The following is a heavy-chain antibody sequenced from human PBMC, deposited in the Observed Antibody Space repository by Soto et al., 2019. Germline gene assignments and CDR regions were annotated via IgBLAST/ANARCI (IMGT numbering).Heavy chain of an antibody. CDR2: ISYDGTNK. Sequence: GGSLRLSCAASGPTITAYAMHWVRQAPGKGLEGVAVISYDGTNKHYADSVKGRFTISRDNSKNTLYLEMNSPRAEDTAVYYCARDSYGLDYWGQGTLVTVSS. D-gene: IGHD3-16*01. J-gene: IGHJ4*02. CDR1: GPTITAYA. CDR3: ARDSYGLDY. V-gene: IGHV3-30-3*01.